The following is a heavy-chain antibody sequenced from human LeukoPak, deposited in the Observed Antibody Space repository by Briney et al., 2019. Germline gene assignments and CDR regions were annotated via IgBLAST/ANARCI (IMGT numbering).Heavy chain of an antibody. V-gene: IGHV3-7*03. J-gene: IGHJ4*02. CDR1: GFTFSSYG. CDR3: ARSIAVAGTNFDY. D-gene: IGHD6-19*01. Sequence: GGSLRLSCAASGFTFSSYGMHWVRQAPGKGLEWVANIKQDGSEKYYVDSVKGRFTISRDNAKNSLYLQMNSLRAEDTAVYYCARSIAVAGTNFDYWGQGTLVTVSS. CDR2: IKQDGSEK.